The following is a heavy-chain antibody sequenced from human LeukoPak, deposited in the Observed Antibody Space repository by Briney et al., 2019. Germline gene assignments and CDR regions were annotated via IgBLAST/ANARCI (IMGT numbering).Heavy chain of an antibody. D-gene: IGHD4-17*01. CDR1: GYSISSGYY. J-gene: IGHJ4*02. Sequence: SETLSLTCTVSGYSISSGYYWGWIRQPPGKGLEWIGSIYHSGSTYHNPSLKSRVTISVDTSKNQFSLKLSSVTAADTAVYYCARDGGLRPRYGHFDYWGQGTLVTVSS. CDR3: ARDGGLRPRYGHFDY. CDR2: IYHSGST. V-gene: IGHV4-38-2*02.